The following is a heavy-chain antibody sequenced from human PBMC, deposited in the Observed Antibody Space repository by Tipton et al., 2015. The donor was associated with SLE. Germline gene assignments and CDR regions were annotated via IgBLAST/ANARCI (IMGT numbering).Heavy chain of an antibody. CDR2: IYYSGST. J-gene: IGHJ4*02. V-gene: IGHV4-31*11. CDR3: ARDRLTWAPFDY. CDR1: GGSISSGGYY. Sequence: PGLVKPSETLSLTCAVYGGSISSGGYYWSWIRQHPGKGLEWIGYIYYSGSTYYNPSLKSRVTISVDTSKNQFSLKLSSVTAADTAVYYCARDRLTWAPFDYWGQGTLVTVSS. D-gene: IGHD7-27*01.